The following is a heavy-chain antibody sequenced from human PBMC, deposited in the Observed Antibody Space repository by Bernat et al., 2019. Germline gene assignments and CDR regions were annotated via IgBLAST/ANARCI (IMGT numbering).Heavy chain of an antibody. D-gene: IGHD2-2*01. V-gene: IGHV3-73*02. J-gene: IGHJ4*02. CDR1: GFTFSGSA. CDR3: TRQDIGVVRAGVEDY. CDR2: IRSKANSYAT. Sequence: EVQLVESGGGLVQPGGSLKLSCAASGFTFSGSAMHWVRQASGKGLEWVGRIRSKANSYATAYAASVKGRFTISRDDSKNTAYLQMNSLKTEDTAVYYCTRQDIGVVRAGVEDYWGQGTLVTVSS.